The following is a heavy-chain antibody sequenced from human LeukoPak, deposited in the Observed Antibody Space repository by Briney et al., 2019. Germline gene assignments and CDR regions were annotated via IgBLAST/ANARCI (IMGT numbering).Heavy chain of an antibody. CDR2: IIPIFGTA. D-gene: IGHD3-10*01. J-gene: IGHJ6*02. CDR3: ARTGKGLTYYYYYGMDV. V-gene: IGHV1-69*13. Sequence: SVKVSCKASGGTFSSYAISWVRQAPGQGLEWMGGIIPIFGTANYAQKFQGRVRITADESTSTAYMELSSLRSEDTAVYYCARTGKGLTYYYYYGMDVWGQGTTVTVSS. CDR1: GGTFSSYA.